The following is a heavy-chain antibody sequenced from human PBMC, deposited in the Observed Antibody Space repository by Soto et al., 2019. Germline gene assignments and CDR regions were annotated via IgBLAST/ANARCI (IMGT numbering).Heavy chain of an antibody. CDR1: GDSLATSDYY. CDR3: ARGGPYYSGCDG. CDR2: IDYSGNT. Sequence: LSLTSPVRGDSLATSDYYWVCICQSPGKGLEWIASIDYSGNTYYNPSLKSRVVISADTSKNLFSLKLRSVTAADTALYFCARGGPYYSGCDGWGQGPTVSVS. V-gene: IGHV4-30-4*01. J-gene: IGHJ6*02.